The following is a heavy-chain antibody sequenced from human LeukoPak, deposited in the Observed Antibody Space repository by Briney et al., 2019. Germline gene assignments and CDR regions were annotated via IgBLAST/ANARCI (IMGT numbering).Heavy chain of an antibody. CDR2: ISGSGGST. V-gene: IGHV3-23*01. D-gene: IGHD3-22*01. CDR1: GFTFSSYA. Sequence: PGGSLRLSCAASGFTFSSYAMSWVRQAPGKGLEWVSTISGSGGSTYYADSVKGRFTISRDNSKNTLCLQMNSLRAEDTAVYYCARGGSSGYYNHFDYWGQGTLVTVSS. CDR3: ARGGSSGYYNHFDY. J-gene: IGHJ4*02.